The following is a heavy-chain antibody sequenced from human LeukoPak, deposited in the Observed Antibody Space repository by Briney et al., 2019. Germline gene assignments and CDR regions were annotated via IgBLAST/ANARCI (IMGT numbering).Heavy chain of an antibody. CDR2: IYYSGST. V-gene: IGHV4-59*08. J-gene: IGHJ4*02. CDR3: ARLSGSPSKFEY. Sequence: PSETLSLTCTVSGGSISVYYWSSSRQPPGQGLEWISYIYYSGSTNYNPSLKSRVTISVDTSKNQFSLKLSSVTAADTAVYYCARLSGSPSKFEYWGQGTLVTVSS. CDR1: GGSISVYY. D-gene: IGHD1-26*01.